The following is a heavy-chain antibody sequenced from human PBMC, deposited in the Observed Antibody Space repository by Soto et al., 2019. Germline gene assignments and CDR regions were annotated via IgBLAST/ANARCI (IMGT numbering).Heavy chain of an antibody. CDR2: INHSGST. V-gene: IGHV4-34*01. D-gene: IGHD2-15*01. J-gene: IGHJ6*03. CDR1: GGSFSGYY. Sequence: SETLSLTCAVYGGSFSGYYWSWIRQPPGKGLEWIGEINHSGSTNYNPSLKSRVTISVDTSKNQFSLKLSSVTAADTAVYYCARLVGYYYYMDVWGKGTTVTVSS. CDR3: ARLVGYYYYMDV.